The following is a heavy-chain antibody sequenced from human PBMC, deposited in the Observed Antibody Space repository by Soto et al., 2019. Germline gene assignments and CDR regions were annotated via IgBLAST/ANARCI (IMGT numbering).Heavy chain of an antibody. J-gene: IGHJ6*02. V-gene: IGHV4-34*01. Sequence: SETLSLTCAVYGGSFNSYYWNWIRQPPWKGLEWIGEINHSGSASYNPSLTSRVTISVDTSKKQFSLKLSSVPAADRAVYYCARGVRRQNTFYYYYAMDVGGPGTTVTVSS. CDR3: ARGVRRQNTFYYYYAMDV. CDR1: GGSFNSYY. CDR2: INHSGSA.